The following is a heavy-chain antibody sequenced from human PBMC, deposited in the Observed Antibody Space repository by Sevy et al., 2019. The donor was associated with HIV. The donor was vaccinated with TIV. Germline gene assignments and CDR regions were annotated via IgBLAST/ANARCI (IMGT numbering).Heavy chain of an antibody. CDR2: INPNSGAT. D-gene: IGHD3-16*01. Sequence: ASVKVSCKASGYTFTNYYMHWVRQAPGQGLEWMGWINPNSGATNYAQKFQGRVTMTRDTSISTAYMELGRLRSDDTALFYCARDLIEYQMLTFDYWGQGTLVTVSS. CDR1: GYTFTNYY. J-gene: IGHJ4*02. CDR3: ARDLIEYQMLTFDY. V-gene: IGHV1-2*02.